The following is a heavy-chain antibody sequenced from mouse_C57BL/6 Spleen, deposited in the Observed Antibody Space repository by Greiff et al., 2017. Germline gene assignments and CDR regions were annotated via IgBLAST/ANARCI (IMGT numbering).Heavy chain of an antibody. Sequence: EVKLVESGGGLVQPGESLKLSCESNEYEFPSHDMSWVRKTPEKRLELVAAINSDGGSTYYPDTMERRFIISRDNTKKTLYLQMSSLRSEDTALYYCARQDDQNWDVYAMDYWGQGTSVTVSS. CDR2: INSDGGST. CDR1: EYEFPSHD. CDR3: ARQDDQNWDVYAMDY. D-gene: IGHD4-1*01. V-gene: IGHV5-2*03. J-gene: IGHJ4*01.